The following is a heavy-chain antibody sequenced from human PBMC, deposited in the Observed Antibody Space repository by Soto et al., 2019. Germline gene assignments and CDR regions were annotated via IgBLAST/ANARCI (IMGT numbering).Heavy chain of an antibody. CDR3: ARVGPWVPYYYDSSPYTFENWFDP. J-gene: IGHJ5*02. V-gene: IGHV4-38-2*02. D-gene: IGHD3-22*01. CDR1: GYSISSGYY. Sequence: PSETLSLTCTVSGYSISSGYYWGWVRQPPGKGLEWIGIIYHSGTTYYNPSLKSRFTISVDTSKNQFSLDVSSATAADTAVYYCARVGPWVPYYYDSSPYTFENWFDPWGQGTLVTVSS. CDR2: IYHSGTT.